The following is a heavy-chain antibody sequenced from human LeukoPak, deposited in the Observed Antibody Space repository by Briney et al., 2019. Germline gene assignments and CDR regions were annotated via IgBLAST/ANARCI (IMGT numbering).Heavy chain of an antibody. J-gene: IGHJ4*02. Sequence: SETLSLTCTVSGYSISSGYYWGWIRQPPGKGLEWIGSIHHSGSTYYNPSLKSRVTISVDTSKTQFSLTLSSVTAADTAVYYCARDRFGMSATGTDFDFWGRGTLLTVSS. V-gene: IGHV4-38-2*02. CDR3: ARDRFGMSATGTDFDF. CDR2: IHHSGST. D-gene: IGHD1-14*01. CDR1: GYSISSGYY.